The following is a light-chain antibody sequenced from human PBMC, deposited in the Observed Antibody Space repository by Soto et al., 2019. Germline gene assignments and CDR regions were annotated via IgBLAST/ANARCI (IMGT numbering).Light chain of an antibody. CDR3: HQYNSYSRT. CDR2: DAS. CDR1: QSISSW. Sequence: DIQMTQSPSTLSASVGDRVTITCRASQSISSWLAWYQQKPGKAPHLLIYDASSLESGVPSRFSGSGSGTEFTLTISSLQPDDFATYYCHQYNSYSRTFGQGTKLEIK. V-gene: IGKV1-5*01. J-gene: IGKJ2*01.